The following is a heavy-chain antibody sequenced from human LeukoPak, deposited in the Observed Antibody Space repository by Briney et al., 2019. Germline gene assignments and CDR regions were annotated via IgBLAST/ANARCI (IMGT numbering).Heavy chain of an antibody. CDR2: IIPIFGTA. J-gene: IGHJ6*03. CDR3: ARALRIAARPEYYYYMDV. V-gene: IGHV1-69*05. D-gene: IGHD6-6*01. Sequence: SVKVSCKASGGTFGSYAISWVRQAPGQGLEWMGGIIPIFGTANYAQKFQGRVTITTDESTSTAYMELSSLRSEDTAVYYCARALRIAARPEYYYYMDVWGKGTTVTVSS. CDR1: GGTFGSYA.